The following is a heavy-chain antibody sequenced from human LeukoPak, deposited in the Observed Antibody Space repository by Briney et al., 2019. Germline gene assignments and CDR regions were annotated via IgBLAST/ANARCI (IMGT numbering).Heavy chain of an antibody. J-gene: IGHJ4*02. V-gene: IGHV3-33*01. CDR3: ATVSYSGINYFIS. D-gene: IGHD2-21*01. Sequence: TGRSLRLSCAASGFTFRSYGMHWVRQAPGKGLQWVAVIWYDGSNKYYADSVKGRFTISRDNSKNTLSLQMSSLRVEDTALYYCATVSYSGINYFISWGRGTLVTVSS. CDR1: GFTFRSYG. CDR2: IWYDGSNK.